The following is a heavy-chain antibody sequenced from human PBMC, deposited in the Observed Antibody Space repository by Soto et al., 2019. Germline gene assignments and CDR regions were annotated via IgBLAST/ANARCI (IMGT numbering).Heavy chain of an antibody. CDR2: ILPLFGTT. V-gene: IGHV1-69*01. D-gene: IGHD2-15*01. CDR3: ARGGTLYESSQKYYQYGLDV. Sequence: QVQLVQSRSEVKKPGSSVRVSCRASEGTFNSHVVSWVRQAPGQGLQWMGGILPLFGTTNYAHQLEGRVTITADSSTATSFLELGGLTPGDTAVYYCARGGTLYESSQKYYQYGLDVWGQGTTVIVSS. J-gene: IGHJ6*02. CDR1: EGTFNSHV.